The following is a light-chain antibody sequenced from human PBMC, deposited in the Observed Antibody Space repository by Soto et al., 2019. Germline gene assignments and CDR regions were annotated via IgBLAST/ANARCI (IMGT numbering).Light chain of an antibody. CDR3: QQYHSYPLT. Sequence: IRMTQSPSSFSASTGDRVTITCRASQGISSYLAWYQQKPGKAPKLLIYGASTLQSGVPSRFSGSASGTDFTLTINCLQSEDFATYYCQQYHSYPLTVGPGTKVDI. CDR1: QGISSY. V-gene: IGKV1-8*01. J-gene: IGKJ3*01. CDR2: GAS.